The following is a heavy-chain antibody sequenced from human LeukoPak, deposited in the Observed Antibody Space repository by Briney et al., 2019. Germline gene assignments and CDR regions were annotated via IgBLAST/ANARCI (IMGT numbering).Heavy chain of an antibody. D-gene: IGHD6-19*01. Sequence: ASVKVSCKASGYTFTGYYMHWVRQAPGQGLEWMGRINPNSGGTNYAQKFQGRVTMTRDTSISTAYMELSRLRSEDTAVYYCAYSTRDSSGWYAFDYWGQGTLVTVSS. CDR2: INPNSGGT. V-gene: IGHV1-2*06. CDR1: GYTFTGYY. CDR3: AYSTRDSSGWYAFDY. J-gene: IGHJ4*02.